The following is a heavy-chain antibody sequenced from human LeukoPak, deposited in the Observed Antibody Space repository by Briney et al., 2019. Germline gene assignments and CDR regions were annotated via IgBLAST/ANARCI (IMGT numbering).Heavy chain of an antibody. CDR2: ISGSGGST. Sequence: GGSLRLSCAASGFTFSSYGMSWVRQAPGKGLEWVSAISGSGGSTYYADSVKGRFTISRDNSKNTLYLQMNSLRAEDTAVYYCANQWFGEGIPYWGQGTLVTVSS. CDR1: GFTFSSYG. CDR3: ANQWFGEGIPY. J-gene: IGHJ4*02. V-gene: IGHV3-23*01. D-gene: IGHD3-10*01.